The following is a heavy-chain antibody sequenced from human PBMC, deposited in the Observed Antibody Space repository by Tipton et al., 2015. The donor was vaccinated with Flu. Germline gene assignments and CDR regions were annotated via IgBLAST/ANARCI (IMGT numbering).Heavy chain of an antibody. J-gene: IGHJ6*02. Sequence: LRLSCNVSGGSISGDNYYWNWIRQPAGKGLEWIGRIYTSGSTNYNLSLKRRLTISVDTSKNQFSLKLSSVTSADTAVYYCARGRLSLPLYHYGMDVWGQWTMVTVSS. V-gene: IGHV4-61*02. CDR3: ARGRLSLPLYHYGMDV. CDR1: GGSISGDNYY. D-gene: IGHD2-21*02. CDR2: IYTSGST.